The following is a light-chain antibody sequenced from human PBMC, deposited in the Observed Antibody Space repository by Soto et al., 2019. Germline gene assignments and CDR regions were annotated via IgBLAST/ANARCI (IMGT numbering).Light chain of an antibody. CDR2: EAS. J-gene: IGKJ5*01. Sequence: DIQMTHSPSSLSASVGDSVSITCRASQSIRRWLAWYQQKPGKAPKLLIYEASSLNSGVPSRFSGSGSGTELTLTISSLQPDDAATYDCQEYKSDSITFGQGTRLEIK. CDR1: QSIRRW. V-gene: IGKV1-5*03. CDR3: QEYKSDSIT.